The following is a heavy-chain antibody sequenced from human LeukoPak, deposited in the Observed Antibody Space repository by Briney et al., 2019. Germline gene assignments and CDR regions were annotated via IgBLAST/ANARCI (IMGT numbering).Heavy chain of an antibody. D-gene: IGHD3-9*01. CDR3: GRVYDILTGFNWFDP. V-gene: IGHV1-18*04. J-gene: IGHJ5*02. Sequence: ASVKVSCKASGYTFTSYGISWVRQAPGQGLEWMGWISVYTGFTNYAQKLQGRVSMTTDTTTSTAYMELRSLRSDDTAVYYCGRVYDILTGFNWFDPWGQGTLVTVSS. CDR1: GYTFTSYG. CDR2: ISVYTGFT.